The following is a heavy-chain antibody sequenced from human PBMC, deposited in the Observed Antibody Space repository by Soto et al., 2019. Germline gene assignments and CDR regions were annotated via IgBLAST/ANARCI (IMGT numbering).Heavy chain of an antibody. D-gene: IGHD3-10*01. CDR1: GFTFSSYA. V-gene: IGHV3-23*01. CDR3: AKDHERAPIGSGSSQY. CDR2: ISGSGGST. J-gene: IGHJ4*02. Sequence: GGSLRLSCAASGFTFSSYAMSWVRQAPGKGLEWVSAISGSGGSTYYADSVKGRFTISRDNSKNTLYLQMNSLRAEDTAVYYCAKDHERAPIGSGSSQYWGQGTLVTVSS.